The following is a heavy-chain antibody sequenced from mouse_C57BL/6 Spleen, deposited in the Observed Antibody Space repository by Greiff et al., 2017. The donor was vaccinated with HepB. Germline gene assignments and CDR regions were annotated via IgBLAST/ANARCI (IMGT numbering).Heavy chain of an antibody. Sequence: QVQLQQSGPELVKPGASVKISCKASGYAFSSSWMNWVKQRPGKGLEWIGRIYPGDGDTNYNGKSKGKATLTADKSSSTAYMQLSSLTSEDSAVYFWARSADYDGDPRFDYWGQGTTLTVSS. V-gene: IGHV1-82*01. CDR3: ARSADYDGDPRFDY. D-gene: IGHD2-4*01. CDR2: IYPGDGDT. CDR1: GYAFSSSW. J-gene: IGHJ2*01.